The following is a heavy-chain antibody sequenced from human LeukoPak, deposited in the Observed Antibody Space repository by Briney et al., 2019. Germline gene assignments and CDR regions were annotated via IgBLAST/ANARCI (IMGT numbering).Heavy chain of an antibody. D-gene: IGHD3-22*01. Sequence: ASVKVSCKASGYTFTSYDINWVRQATGQGLEWMGWMNPNSGNTGYAQKFQGRVTMTRNTSISTAYMELSRLRSNDTAVYYCARGPYYYDSSGPNWFDPWGQGTLVTVSS. J-gene: IGHJ5*02. CDR3: ARGPYYYDSSGPNWFDP. CDR2: MNPNSGNT. V-gene: IGHV1-8*01. CDR1: GYTFTSYD.